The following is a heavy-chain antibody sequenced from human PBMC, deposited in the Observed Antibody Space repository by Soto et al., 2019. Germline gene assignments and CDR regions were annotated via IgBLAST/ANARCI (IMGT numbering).Heavy chain of an antibody. V-gene: IGHV1-45*02. Sequence: SVKVSCKASGYTFTYRYLHWVRQAPGQALEWMGWITPFNGNTNYAQKFQDRVTITRDRSMSTAYMELSSLRSEDTAMYYCASPEGRDDAFDIWGQGTMVTVSS. J-gene: IGHJ3*02. CDR1: GYTFTYRY. CDR3: ASPEGRDDAFDI. CDR2: ITPFNGNT.